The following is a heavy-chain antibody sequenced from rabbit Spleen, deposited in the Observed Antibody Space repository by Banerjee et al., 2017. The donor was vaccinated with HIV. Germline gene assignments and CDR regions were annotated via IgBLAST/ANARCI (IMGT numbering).Heavy chain of an antibody. CDR3: ARNGGMLDKKL. Sequence: EQLVESGGGLVQPGGSLKLSCKASGFDFSDYGVSWVRQTPGKGLEWIGYIEPIFGRTYYASGFDGQSTIPSHNAQSTVDLKMTSLTAADTATYFCARNGGMLDKKLGAQGTLVPVS. V-gene: IGHV1S21*01. D-gene: IGHD6-1*01. CDR1: GFDFSDYG. CDR2: IEPIFGRT. J-gene: IGHJ4*01.